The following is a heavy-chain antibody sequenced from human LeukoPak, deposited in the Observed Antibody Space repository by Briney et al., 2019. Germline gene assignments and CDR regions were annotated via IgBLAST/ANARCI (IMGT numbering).Heavy chain of an antibody. CDR3: ARDRYPFIVVVPAEYYGMDV. D-gene: IGHD2-2*01. CDR1: GYTFTNYG. V-gene: IGHV1-18*01. CDR2: ISAYNGNT. J-gene: IGHJ6*02. Sequence: ASVKVSCKASGYTFTNYGISWVRQAPGQGLEWMGWISAYNGNTNYAQKLQGRVTMTTDTSTSTAYMELRSLRSDDTAVYYCARDRYPFIVVVPAEYYGMDVWGQGTTVTVSS.